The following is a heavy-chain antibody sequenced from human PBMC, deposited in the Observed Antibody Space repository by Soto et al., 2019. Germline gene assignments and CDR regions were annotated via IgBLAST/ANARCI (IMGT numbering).Heavy chain of an antibody. CDR3: ASHKSFYYNGLDI. CDR1: GGSISNFY. V-gene: IGHV4-59*01. J-gene: IGHJ6*02. Sequence: SDTLSLTCTVSGGSISNFYWSWIRQPPGKGLEWIGYIYYTGSTNYNPSLKSRVTISVDTSKTLFSLRLSSVTAADTAVYYCASHKSFYYNGLDIWGQGTTVTVSS. D-gene: IGHD1-26*01. CDR2: IYYTGST.